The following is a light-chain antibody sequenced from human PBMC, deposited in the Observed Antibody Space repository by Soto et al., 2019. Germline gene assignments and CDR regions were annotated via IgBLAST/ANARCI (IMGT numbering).Light chain of an antibody. CDR2: GAS. CDR3: QQYNNCPPSEA. V-gene: IGKV3-15*01. J-gene: IGKJ5*01. CDR1: QSVSSN. Sequence: EIVMTQSPATLSVSPGERATLSCRASQSVSSNLAWYQQKPGQAPRLLIYGASTRATGIPARFSGSGSGTGSTFTISSLQSEDFAVYDYQQYNNCPPSEAFGQGTRLEIK.